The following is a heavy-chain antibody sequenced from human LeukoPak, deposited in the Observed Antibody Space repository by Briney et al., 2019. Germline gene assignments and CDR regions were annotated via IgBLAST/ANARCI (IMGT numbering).Heavy chain of an antibody. CDR2: IYYSGNT. CDR1: GGSISSNTYF. V-gene: IGHV4-39*01. Sequence: SETLSLTCTVSGGSISSNTYFWAWMPQPPGQGLEWIGTIYYSGNTYYNPSLNSRVTISVDTSKNQFSLKVTSVTAADTAVYYCARLAYCSGGSCHHDYWGQGTLVTVSS. CDR3: ARLAYCSGGSCHHDY. J-gene: IGHJ4*02. D-gene: IGHD2-15*01.